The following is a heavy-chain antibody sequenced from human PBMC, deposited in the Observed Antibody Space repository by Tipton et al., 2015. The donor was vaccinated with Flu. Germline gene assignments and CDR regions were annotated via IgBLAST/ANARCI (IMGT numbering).Heavy chain of an antibody. CDR2: INQDGGEK. CDR3: ASLRGSGSYSRYAFDI. CDR1: GFTFSTYW. Sequence: VQLVQSGGGLVRPGGSLRLSCAASGFTFSTYWMSWVRQAPGKGLEWVANINQDGGEKYYVDSVKGRFTISRDNAENSLHLQMNSLGAEDTAVYYCASLRGSGSYSRYAFDIWGQGTMVTVSS. V-gene: IGHV3-7*01. D-gene: IGHD1-26*01. J-gene: IGHJ3*02.